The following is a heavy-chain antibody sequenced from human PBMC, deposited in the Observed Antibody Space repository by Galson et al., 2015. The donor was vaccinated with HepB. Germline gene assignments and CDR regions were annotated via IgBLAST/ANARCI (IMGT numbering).Heavy chain of an antibody. D-gene: IGHD2-21*02. CDR2: IGAYNGNT. CDR1: GYTFTSYG. CDR3: ARAAAYCGGDCPYYFDY. J-gene: IGHJ4*02. V-gene: IGHV1-18*04. Sequence: SVKVSCKASGYTFTSYGICWVRQAPGQGLEWMGWIGAYNGNTNYAQKLQGRVTMTTDTSTSTAYMELRGLRSDDTAVYYCARAAAYCGGDCPYYFDYWGQGTLVTVSS.